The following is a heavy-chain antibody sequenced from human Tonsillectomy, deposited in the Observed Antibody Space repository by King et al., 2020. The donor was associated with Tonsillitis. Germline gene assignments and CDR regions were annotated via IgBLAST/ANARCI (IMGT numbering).Heavy chain of an antibody. CDR2: INHGGTT. CDR3: ASQLEGFDY. J-gene: IGHJ4*02. D-gene: IGHD1-1*01. CDR1: GESFSGYY. Sequence: VQLPQWGAGLLKPSETLSLTCAVYGESFSGYYWSWIRQPPGKGLEWIGEINHGGTTNYNPSLKSRVTISVDTSKNQFSLKLSSVTAADTAVYYCASQLEGFDYWGQGTLVTVSS. V-gene: IGHV4-34*01.